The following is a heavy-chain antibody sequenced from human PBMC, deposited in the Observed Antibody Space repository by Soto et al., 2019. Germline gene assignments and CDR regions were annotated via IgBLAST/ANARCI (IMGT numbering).Heavy chain of an antibody. D-gene: IGHD1-26*01. Sequence: SVKVSCKASGGTFSSYAISGVRQAPGQGLEWMGGIIPIFGTANYAQKFQGRVTITADESTSTAYMELSSLRSEDTAVYYCAREVGATLNWFDPWGQGTLVTVSS. J-gene: IGHJ5*02. CDR3: AREVGATLNWFDP. CDR1: GGTFSSYA. V-gene: IGHV1-69*13. CDR2: IIPIFGTA.